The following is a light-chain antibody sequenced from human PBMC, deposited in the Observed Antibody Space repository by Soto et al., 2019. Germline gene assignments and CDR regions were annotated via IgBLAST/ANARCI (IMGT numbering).Light chain of an antibody. V-gene: IGLV2-14*01. Sequence: QSALTQPASVSGSPGQSITISCTGTSSDIGLHNFVSWHQQHPGKAPKFIIYGVSNRPSGVSNRFSAAKSGNTASLTISGLQADDEADDYCSSYTSTFTWVFGGGTKLTVL. CDR3: SSYTSTFTWV. CDR1: SSDIGLHNF. J-gene: IGLJ3*02. CDR2: GVS.